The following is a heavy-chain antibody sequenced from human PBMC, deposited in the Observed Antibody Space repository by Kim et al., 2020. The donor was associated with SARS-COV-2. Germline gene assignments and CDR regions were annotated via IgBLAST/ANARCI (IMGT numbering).Heavy chain of an antibody. D-gene: IGHD5-18*01. CDR3: ARDLRIQLWDYYYGMDV. V-gene: IGHV3-30-3*01. CDR1: GFTFSSYA. Sequence: GGSLRLSCAASGFTFSSYAMHWVRQAPGKGLEWVAVISYDGSNKYYADSVKGRFTISRDNSKNTLYLQMNSLRAEDTAVYYCARDLRIQLWDYYYGMDVWRQGTTVTVSS. CDR2: ISYDGSNK. J-gene: IGHJ6*02.